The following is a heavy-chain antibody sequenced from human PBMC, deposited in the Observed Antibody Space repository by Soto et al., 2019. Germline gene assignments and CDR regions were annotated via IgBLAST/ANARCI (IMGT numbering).Heavy chain of an antibody. Sequence: QLHLQESGPGLVEPSETLSLTCTVSGGSFSSSNYYWGWIRQPPGKGLEWIGTIFYGGGSGVAYYSPSLKSRVTISVDTSKNQFSLNMRSLTAADTAVYFCARRGGGDSLFDSWGQGKLVTVSS. CDR2: IFYGGGSGVA. CDR1: GGSFSSSNYY. CDR3: ARRGGGDSLFDS. J-gene: IGHJ4*02. D-gene: IGHD4-17*01. V-gene: IGHV4-39*01.